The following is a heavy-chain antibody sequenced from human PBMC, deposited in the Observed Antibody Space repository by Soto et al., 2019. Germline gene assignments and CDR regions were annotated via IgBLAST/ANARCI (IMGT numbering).Heavy chain of an antibody. Sequence: SETLSLTCTVSGGSISSYYWSWIRQPPGKGLEWIGYIYYSGSTNYNPSLKSRVTISVDTSKNQFSLKLSSVTAADTAVYYCARHSAISGGSRQPFDYWGQGTLVTVSS. V-gene: IGHV4-59*08. J-gene: IGHJ4*02. CDR1: GGSISSYY. CDR3: ARHSAISGGSRQPFDY. CDR2: IYYSGST. D-gene: IGHD2-15*01.